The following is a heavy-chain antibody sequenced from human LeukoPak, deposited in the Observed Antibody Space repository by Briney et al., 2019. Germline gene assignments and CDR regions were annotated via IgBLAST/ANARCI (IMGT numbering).Heavy chain of an antibody. J-gene: IGHJ4*01. CDR2: INPSGGST. D-gene: IGHD1-26*01. Sequence: ASVKVSCKASGYTFTSYYMHWVRQAPGQGLEWMGIINPSGGSTSYAQKFQGRVTMTRDTSTSTVYMELSSLRVEDTAVYYCAKDAHSGSYFDYWGQGILVTVSS. CDR1: GYTFTSYY. V-gene: IGHV1-46*01. CDR3: AKDAHSGSYFDY.